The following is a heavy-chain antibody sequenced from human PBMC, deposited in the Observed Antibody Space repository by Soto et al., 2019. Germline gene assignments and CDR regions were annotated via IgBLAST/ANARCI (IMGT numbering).Heavy chain of an antibody. V-gene: IGHV3-21*01. J-gene: IGHJ4*02. CDR2: ISSSSSYI. D-gene: IGHD2-2*02. CDR1: GFTFSSYS. CDR3: ARDTQYCSSTSCYTLYPFDY. Sequence: KPGGSLRLSCAASGFTFSSYSMNWVRQAPGKGLEWVSSISSSSSYIYYADSVKGRFTISRDNAKNSLYLQMNSLRAEDTAVYYCARDTQYCSSTSCYTLYPFDYWGQGTLVTVSS.